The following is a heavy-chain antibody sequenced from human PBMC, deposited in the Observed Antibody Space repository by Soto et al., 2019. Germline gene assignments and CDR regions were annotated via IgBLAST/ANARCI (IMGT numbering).Heavy chain of an antibody. CDR1: GGSFRGYF. CDR3: QGGDF. V-gene: IGHV4-34*01. D-gene: IGHD3-16*01. J-gene: IGHJ4*02. CDR2: INDSGNT. Sequence: SETLSLTCAVSGGSFRGYFWSWIRQSPAKGLEWIGEINDSGNTYYNPSFKSRLTTSVDTSTSQISLRLTSVTAADSAVYYCQGGDFWGQGTRVTVSS.